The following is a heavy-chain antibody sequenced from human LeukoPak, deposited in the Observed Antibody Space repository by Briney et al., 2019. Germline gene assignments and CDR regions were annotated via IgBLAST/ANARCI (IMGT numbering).Heavy chain of an antibody. CDR3: ARDRSIAVAGTFDY. CDR2: IIPIFGTA. CDR1: GGTFSSYA. J-gene: IGHJ4*02. D-gene: IGHD6-19*01. Sequence: SVKVSCKASGGTFSSYAISWVRQAPGQGLEWMGGIIPIFGTANYAQKFQGRVTITADESTSTAYMELSSLRSEDTAVYYCARDRSIAVAGTFDYWGQGTLVTVSS. V-gene: IGHV1-69*13.